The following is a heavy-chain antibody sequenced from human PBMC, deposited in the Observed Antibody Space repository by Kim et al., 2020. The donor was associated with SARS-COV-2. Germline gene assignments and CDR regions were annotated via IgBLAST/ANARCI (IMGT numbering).Heavy chain of an antibody. J-gene: IGHJ4*02. V-gene: IGHV4-39*07. CDR3: ARGRYCTNGVCPYFFDY. D-gene: IGHD2-8*01. Sequence: LKGRVTISVDTSKNQFSLNLSSVTAADAAVYYCARGRYCTNGVCPYFFDYWGQGTLVTVSS.